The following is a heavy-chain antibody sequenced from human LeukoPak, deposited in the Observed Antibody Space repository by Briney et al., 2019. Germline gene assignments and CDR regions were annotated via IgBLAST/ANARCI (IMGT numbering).Heavy chain of an antibody. V-gene: IGHV3-23*01. D-gene: IGHD1-14*01. J-gene: IGHJ4*02. CDR3: ATDPNRRQTY. CDR2: ISGSGGST. CDR1: GFTFSSYA. Sequence: GGSLRLSCAASGFTFSSYAMSWVRQAPGKGLEWVSAISGSGGSTYYADSVKGRFTISRDNSKNTLYLKMNSLRAEDTAVYYCATDPNRRQTYWGQGTLVTVSS.